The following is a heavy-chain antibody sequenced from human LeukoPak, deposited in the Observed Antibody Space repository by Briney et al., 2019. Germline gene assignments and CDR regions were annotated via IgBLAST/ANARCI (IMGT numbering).Heavy chain of an antibody. D-gene: IGHD6-13*01. CDR2: ISSSGGST. Sequence: GGSLRLSCAASGFTFSSYAMSWVRQAPGKGLEWVSAISSSGGSTYYADSVKGRFTISRDNSKNTLYLQMNSLRAEDTAVYYCVSSSSWYSYYGMDVWGQGTTVTVSS. J-gene: IGHJ6*02. CDR1: GFTFSSYA. V-gene: IGHV3-23*01. CDR3: VSSSSWYSYYGMDV.